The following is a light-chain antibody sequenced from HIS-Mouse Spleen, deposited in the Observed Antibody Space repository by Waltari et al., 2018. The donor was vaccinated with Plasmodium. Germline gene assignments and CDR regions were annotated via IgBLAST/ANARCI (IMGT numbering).Light chain of an antibody. Sequence: QSALTQPASVSGSPGQSITISFTGTSSDVGVSNYVSWYQQHPGKAPKLMIYEVSNRPSGVSNRFSGSKSGNTASLTISGLQAEDEADYYCSSYTSSSTWVFGGGTKLTVL. J-gene: IGLJ3*02. CDR2: EVS. CDR3: SSYTSSSTWV. V-gene: IGLV2-14*01. CDR1: SSDVGVSNY.